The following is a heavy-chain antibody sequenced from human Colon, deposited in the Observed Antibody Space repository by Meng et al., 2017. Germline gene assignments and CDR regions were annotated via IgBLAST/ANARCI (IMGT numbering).Heavy chain of an antibody. CDR3: ARGLNEGGLAHNWFDP. CDR2: INHSGST. Sequence: QGQLQQWGAGLLKPSELLSLTCAVYGGSFSGYYWSWIRQPPGKGLEWIGEINHSGSTNYNPSLKSRVTISVDTSKNQFSLKLSSVTAADTAVYYCARGLNEGGLAHNWFDPWGQGTLVTVSS. V-gene: IGHV4-34*01. J-gene: IGHJ5*02. D-gene: IGHD1-1*01. CDR1: GGSFSGYY.